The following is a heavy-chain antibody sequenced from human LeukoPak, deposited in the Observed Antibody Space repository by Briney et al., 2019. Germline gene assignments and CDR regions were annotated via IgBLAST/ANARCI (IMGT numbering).Heavy chain of an antibody. CDR1: GFTFSSQA. CDR2: ISGSGGST. J-gene: IGHJ4*02. CDR3: ARDLATVIGGYYFDY. D-gene: IGHD4-17*01. V-gene: IGHV3-23*01. Sequence: GGSLRLSCAASGFTFSSQALSWVRQAPGKGLEWVSAISGSGGSTYYADSVKGRFTISRDNSKNTLYLQMNSLRAEDTAVYYCARDLATVIGGYYFDYWGQGTLVTVSS.